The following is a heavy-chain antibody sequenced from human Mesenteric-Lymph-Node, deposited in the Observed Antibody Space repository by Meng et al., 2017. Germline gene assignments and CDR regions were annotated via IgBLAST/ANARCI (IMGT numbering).Heavy chain of an antibody. CDR2: MFHSGST. CDR1: GSSVSSDYY. Sequence: SETLSLTCTVSGSSVSSDYYWTWIRQAPGKGLEWIGSMFHSGSTYYNPSLKSRVSISVDTSKNQFSLKLNSVTAADAAVYYCARGGTMVNPTLDYWGQGTLVTVYS. V-gene: IGHV4-38-2*02. D-gene: IGHD3-10*01. CDR3: ARGGTMVNPTLDY. J-gene: IGHJ4*02.